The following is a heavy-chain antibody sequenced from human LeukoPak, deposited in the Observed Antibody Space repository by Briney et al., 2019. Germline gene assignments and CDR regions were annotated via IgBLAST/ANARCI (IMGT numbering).Heavy chain of an antibody. V-gene: IGHV4-34*01. CDR2: INHSGST. J-gene: IGHJ3*02. CDR3: ARPQGGTTYAFDI. CDR1: GGSFSGYY. D-gene: IGHD1-7*01. Sequence: SETLPLTCAVYGGSFSGYYWSWIRQPPGKGLEWIGEINHSGSTNYNPSLKSRVTISVDTSKNQFSLKLSSVTAADTAVYYCARPQGGTTYAFDIWGQGTMVTVSS.